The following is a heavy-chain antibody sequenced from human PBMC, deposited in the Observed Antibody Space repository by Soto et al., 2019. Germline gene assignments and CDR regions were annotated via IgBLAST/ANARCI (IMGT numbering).Heavy chain of an antibody. Sequence: QLQLQESGSGLVKPSQTLSLTCAVSGGSISSGGYSWSWIRQPPGKGLEWIGYIYHSGSTYYNPSLKSRVTISVDRSKNQFSLKLSSVTAADTAVYASGPIGDYTDGFDYWGQGTLVTVSS. CDR2: IYHSGST. J-gene: IGHJ4*02. D-gene: IGHD4-17*01. V-gene: IGHV4-30-2*01. CDR1: GGSISSGGYS. CDR3: GPIGDYTDGFDY.